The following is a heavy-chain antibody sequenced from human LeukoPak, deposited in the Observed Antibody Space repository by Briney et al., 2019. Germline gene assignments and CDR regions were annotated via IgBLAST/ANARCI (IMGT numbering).Heavy chain of an antibody. Sequence: SETLSLTCTVSGGSISSSYYYWGWIRQPPGKGLEWIGNIYYSGRTYYNPSLKSRVTISVDTSKNQFSLKLSSVTATDTAVYYCARGVSMIVVVIHDWYFDLWGRGTLVTVSS. J-gene: IGHJ2*01. CDR3: ARGVSMIVVVIHDWYFDL. CDR1: GGSISSSYYY. D-gene: IGHD3-22*01. CDR2: IYYSGRT. V-gene: IGHV4-39*01.